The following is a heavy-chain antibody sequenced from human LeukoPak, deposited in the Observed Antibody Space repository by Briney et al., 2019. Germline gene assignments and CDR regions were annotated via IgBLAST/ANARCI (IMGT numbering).Heavy chain of an antibody. CDR2: IYSGGGT. CDR1: GFTVSSNY. V-gene: IGHV3-53*04. Sequence: GGSLRLSCAASGFTVSSNYMSWVRQAPGKGLEWVSVIYSGGGTYYSDSVKGRFTISRHNSKNTLYLQMNSLRAEDTAVYYCAREEYSSGWYSLDYWGQGTLVTVSS. D-gene: IGHD6-19*01. CDR3: AREEYSSGWYSLDY. J-gene: IGHJ4*02.